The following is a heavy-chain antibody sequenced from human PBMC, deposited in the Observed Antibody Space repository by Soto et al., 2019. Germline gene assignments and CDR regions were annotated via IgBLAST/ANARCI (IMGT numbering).Heavy chain of an antibody. Sequence: SETLSLTCTVSGGSISSGGYYWSWIRQHPGKGLERIGYIYYSGSTYYNPSLKSRVTISVDTSKNQFSLKLSSVTAADTAVYYCARANSPYYFDYWGQGTLVTVSS. CDR2: IYYSGST. V-gene: IGHV4-31*03. D-gene: IGHD2-21*01. CDR3: ARANSPYYFDY. CDR1: GGSISSGGYY. J-gene: IGHJ4*02.